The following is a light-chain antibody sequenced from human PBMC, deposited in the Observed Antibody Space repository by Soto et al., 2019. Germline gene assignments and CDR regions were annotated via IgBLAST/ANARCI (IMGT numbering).Light chain of an antibody. V-gene: IGKV3-15*01. CDR3: QQYNNWPQVT. Sequence: EIVMTQSPATLSVSPGEGFTLSCGSSRTVTNNLAWYQQRPGQTPRLLIYDASTRATGIPARFSGSGSGTEFTLTISSLLSEDVAVYYCQQYNNWPQVTFGQGTRLEIK. CDR1: RTVTNN. CDR2: DAS. J-gene: IGKJ5*01.